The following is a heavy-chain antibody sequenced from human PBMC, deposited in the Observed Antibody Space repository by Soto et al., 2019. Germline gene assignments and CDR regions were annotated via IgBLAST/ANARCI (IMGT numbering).Heavy chain of an antibody. V-gene: IGHV1-69*08. Sequence: QVQLVQSGAEVKKPGSSVKVSCKASGGTFSSYTISWVRQAPGQGLEWMGRIIPILGIANYAQKFKGRVTITADKSTSTAYMQLSSLRSEDTAVYYCARETSGNGMDVWGQGTTVTVSS. D-gene: IGHD3-10*01. J-gene: IGHJ6*02. CDR2: IIPILGIA. CDR3: ARETSGNGMDV. CDR1: GGTFSSYT.